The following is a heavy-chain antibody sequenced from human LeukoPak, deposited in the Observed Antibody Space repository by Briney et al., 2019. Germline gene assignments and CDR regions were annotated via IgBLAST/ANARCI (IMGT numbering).Heavy chain of an antibody. D-gene: IGHD2-2*02. V-gene: IGHV3-43*01. CDR1: GFNFEDYT. J-gene: IGHJ4*02. CDR3: TKGSNTWPSLFDY. Sequence: GGSLRLSCAASGFNFEDYTMHWVRQTPGKGLEWVSLINWDGGSTYYADSVKGRFAISRDNNKNSLYLQMTSLRTEDTALYYCTKGSNTWPSLFDYWSQGTLVTVSS. CDR2: INWDGGST.